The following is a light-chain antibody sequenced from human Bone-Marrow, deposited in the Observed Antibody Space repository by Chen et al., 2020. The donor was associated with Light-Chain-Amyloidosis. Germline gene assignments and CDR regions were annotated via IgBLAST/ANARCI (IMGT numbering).Light chain of an antibody. J-gene: IGLJ2*01. V-gene: IGLV3-25*03. CDR1: DLPTKY. CDR3: QSADSSGTYEVI. Sequence: SYELTQPPSVSVSPGRSARIHCSGDDLPTKYAYWYQQKPGQAPVLVIHRDTERPSGISERFSGSSSGTTATLTISGVQAEDEADYHCQSADSSGTYEVIFGGGTKLTVL. CDR2: RDT.